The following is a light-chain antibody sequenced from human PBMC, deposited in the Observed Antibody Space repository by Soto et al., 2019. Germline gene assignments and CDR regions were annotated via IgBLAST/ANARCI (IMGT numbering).Light chain of an antibody. CDR2: AVS. Sequence: MTQSPLSLPVTPGEPASISCRSSQSLLHSNGYNYLNWYQQKPGKAPKLLIYAVSSLQSGVPSRFSGSGSGTDFTLTISNLQPEDFATYYCQQSYSTLPITFGQGTRLEIK. J-gene: IGKJ5*01. CDR1: QSLLHSNGYNY. CDR3: QQSYSTLPIT. V-gene: IGKV1-39*01.